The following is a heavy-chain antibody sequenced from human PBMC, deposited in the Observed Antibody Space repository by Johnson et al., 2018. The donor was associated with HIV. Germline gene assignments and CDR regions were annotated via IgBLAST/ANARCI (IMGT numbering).Heavy chain of an antibody. CDR3: TREWELIWYAFDI. CDR1: GFTFSDYY. V-gene: IGHV3-11*04. CDR2: ISTSGSTI. D-gene: IGHD3-10*01. Sequence: QVQLVESGGGLVKPGGSLRLSCAASGFTFSDYYMNWIRQAPGKGLEWVSYISTSGSTIYYADSVKGRFTISRDNAKNSLYLQMNSLGGEDTAVYYCTREWELIWYAFDIWGQGTMVTVSS. J-gene: IGHJ3*02.